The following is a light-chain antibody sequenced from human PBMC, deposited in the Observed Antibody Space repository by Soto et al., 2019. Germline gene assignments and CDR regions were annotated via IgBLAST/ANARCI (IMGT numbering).Light chain of an antibody. J-gene: IGKJ3*01. CDR1: QSISSW. CDR2: DAS. Sequence: DIQMTQSPSTLSASVGDRVTITCRARQSISSWLAWYQQKPGKAPKLLIYDASSLESGVPSRFSGSGSGTEFTLTISSLQPDDFATYYCQQYNSYPLTFGPGTKVDIK. CDR3: QQYNSYPLT. V-gene: IGKV1-5*01.